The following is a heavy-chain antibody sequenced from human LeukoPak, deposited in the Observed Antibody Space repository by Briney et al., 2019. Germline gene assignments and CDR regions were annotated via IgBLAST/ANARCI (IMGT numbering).Heavy chain of an antibody. CDR2: VNPQGSAT. CDR3: ARARWSSTGWFLGY. CDR1: GFAFNTYG. V-gene: IGHV3-74*03. J-gene: IGHJ4*02. Sequence: PGGPLRLSCAASGFAFNTYGMSWVRQAPGKGLVWVSRVNPQGSATTYTDSVKGRFTISRDNAKDVLHLQMDNLRAEDTAVYYCARARWSSTGWFLGYSGQGTPVTVSS. D-gene: IGHD6-19*01.